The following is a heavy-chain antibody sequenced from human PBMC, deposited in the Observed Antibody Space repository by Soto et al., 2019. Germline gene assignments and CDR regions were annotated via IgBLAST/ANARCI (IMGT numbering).Heavy chain of an antibody. V-gene: IGHV1-18*01. CDR2: ISTYNGNT. CDR3: ARGYYDILTGYFPEKIYGMDV. J-gene: IGHJ6*02. D-gene: IGHD3-9*01. CDR1: GYTFTNLG. Sequence: VSVKIASEASGYTFTNLGISGVRHANEKGLEWRGWISTYNGNTNYAQKFKGRVTMTTDTSTSTAYMDLRSLRSDDTAVYYCARGYYDILTGYFPEKIYGMDVWGQGTTVT.